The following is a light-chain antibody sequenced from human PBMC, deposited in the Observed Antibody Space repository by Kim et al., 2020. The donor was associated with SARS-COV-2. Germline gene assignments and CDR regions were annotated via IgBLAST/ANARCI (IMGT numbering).Light chain of an antibody. V-gene: IGKV6-21*01. CDR3: QPGGTLPWT. J-gene: IGKJ1*01. CDR1: QSVNTS. CDR2: YAS. Sequence: SWTPGEKVTITCRASQSVNTSLHWYQQKPAQSPKLLIKYASQSFSGVPPRFRGSGSGTDFTLTINSVEAEDAATYYCQPGGTLPWTFGQGTKLEI.